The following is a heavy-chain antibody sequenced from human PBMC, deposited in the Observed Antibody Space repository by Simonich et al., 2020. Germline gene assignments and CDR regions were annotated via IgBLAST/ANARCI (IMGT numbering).Heavy chain of an antibody. J-gene: IGHJ3*02. Sequence: QVQLVQSGDEVKKPGASLKVSCKASGYTFTGYYMPWVRQTPGQGLEWMGWINPNSVGTNDEQKFQGRVTMTRDTSISTAYMELSRLRSDDTAVYYCARVRFEAFDIWGQGTMVTVSS. V-gene: IGHV1-2*02. CDR3: ARVRFEAFDI. CDR1: GYTFTGYY. CDR2: INPNSVGT.